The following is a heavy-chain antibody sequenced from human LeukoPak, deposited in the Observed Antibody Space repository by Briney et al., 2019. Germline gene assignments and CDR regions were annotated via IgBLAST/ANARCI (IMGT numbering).Heavy chain of an antibody. CDR2: INAGNGNT. J-gene: IGHJ4*02. V-gene: IGHV1-3*03. D-gene: IGHD2-2*01. Sequence: ASVKVSCKASGYTFTSYAMHWVRQAPGQRLEWMGWINAGNGNTKYSQEFQGRVTITRDTSASTAYMELSSLRSEDMAVYYCARRGAGTSWRNYYFDYWGQGTLVTVSS. CDR1: GYTFTSYA. CDR3: ARRGAGTSWRNYYFDY.